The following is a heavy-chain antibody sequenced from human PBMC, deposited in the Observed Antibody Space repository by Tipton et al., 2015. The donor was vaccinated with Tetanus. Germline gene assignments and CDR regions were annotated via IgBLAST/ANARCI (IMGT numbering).Heavy chain of an antibody. CDR1: GFTFSSYA. CDR3: AKEVLGLLVFGY. CDR2: ISGSGGST. V-gene: IGHV3-23*01. Sequence: AASGFTFSSYAMSWVRQAPGEGLEWVSAISGSGGSTYYADSVKGRFTISRDNSKNTLYLQMNSLRAVDTAVYYCAKEVLGLLVFGYWGQGTLVTVSS. D-gene: IGHD3-16*01. J-gene: IGHJ4*02.